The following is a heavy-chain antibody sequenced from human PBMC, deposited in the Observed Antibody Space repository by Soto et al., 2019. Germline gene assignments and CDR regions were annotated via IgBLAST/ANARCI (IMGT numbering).Heavy chain of an antibody. CDR2: IWHDGGNK. CDR3: ARDGDVNTGFGKDY. CDR1: GLTFSSYG. V-gene: IGHV3-33*01. Sequence: GGSLRLSCAASGLTFSSYGMHWVRQAPGKGLEWVAFIWHDGGNKFYAESVKGRFTISRDNSKNTLYLQMTSLSAEDTAMYYCARDGDVNTGFGKDYWGQGTLVTVSS. D-gene: IGHD3-16*01. J-gene: IGHJ4*02.